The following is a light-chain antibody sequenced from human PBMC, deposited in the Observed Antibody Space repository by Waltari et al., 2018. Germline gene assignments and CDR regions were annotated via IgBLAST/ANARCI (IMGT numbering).Light chain of an antibody. J-gene: IGKJ2*01. V-gene: IGKV1-5*03. CDR1: QSIRSW. Sequence: DIQTTPSPSTLSASARDRLAITCRSSQSIRSWLAWYQQKPGKAPKLLIYKASSLESGVPARFSGSGSGTEFTLTISSLQPDDFATYYCQQYNSYSYTFGQGTKLEIK. CDR3: QQYNSYSYT. CDR2: KAS.